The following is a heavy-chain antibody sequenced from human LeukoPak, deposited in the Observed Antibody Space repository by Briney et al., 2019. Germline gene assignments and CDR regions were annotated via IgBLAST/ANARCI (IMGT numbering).Heavy chain of an antibody. J-gene: IGHJ4*02. Sequence: GGSLRLSCAASGFTFSSYAMSWVRQAPGKGLEWVSAISGSGGSTYYADSVKGRFTISRDNSKNTLYLQMNSLRAEDTAVYYCVFGSSRWHFDYWGQGTLVTVSS. CDR3: VFGSSRWHFDY. CDR2: ISGSGGST. D-gene: IGHD6-13*01. CDR1: GFTFSSYA. V-gene: IGHV3-23*01.